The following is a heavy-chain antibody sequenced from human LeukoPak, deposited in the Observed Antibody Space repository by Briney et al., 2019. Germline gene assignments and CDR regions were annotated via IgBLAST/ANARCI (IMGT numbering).Heavy chain of an antibody. CDR1: GGTFTSYA. V-gene: IGHV1-69*04. CDR2: IIPILGIA. Sequence: SVKVSCKASGGTFTSYAISWVRQAPGQGLEWMGRIIPILGIANYAQKFQGRVTITADKSTSTAYMELSRLRSEDTAVYYCARGSEQWLALDYWGQGTLVTVSS. CDR3: ARGSEQWLALDY. J-gene: IGHJ4*02. D-gene: IGHD6-19*01.